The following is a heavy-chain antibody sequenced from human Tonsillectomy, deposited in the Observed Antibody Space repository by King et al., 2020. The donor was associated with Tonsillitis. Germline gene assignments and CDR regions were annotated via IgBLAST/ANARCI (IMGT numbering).Heavy chain of an antibody. CDR2: ISYDGFNK. CDR1: GFTFSSYA. J-gene: IGHJ3*02. D-gene: IGHD5-18*01. Sequence: HVQLVESGGGVVQPGRSLRLSCAASGFTFSSYAMHWVRQAPGKGLEWVTVISYDGFNKYYADSVKGRFTISRDNSKNTLYLQMNSLRAEDTAVYYCARGYSYGTEVFDIWGQGTMVTVSS. V-gene: IGHV3-30*01. CDR3: ARGYSYGTEVFDI.